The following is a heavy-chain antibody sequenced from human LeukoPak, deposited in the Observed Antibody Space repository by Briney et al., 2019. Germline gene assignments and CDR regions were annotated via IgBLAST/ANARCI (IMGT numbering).Heavy chain of an antibody. Sequence: GGSLRLSCAASGFTFSSYAMHWVRQAPGKGLEWVAVISYDGSNKYYADSVKGRFTISRDNSKNTLYLQMNSLRAEDTAVYYCARDATIGYSYGYYFDYWGQGTLVTVSS. CDR2: ISYDGSNK. V-gene: IGHV3-30*14. J-gene: IGHJ4*02. CDR1: GFTFSSYA. CDR3: ARDATIGYSYGYYFDY. D-gene: IGHD5-18*01.